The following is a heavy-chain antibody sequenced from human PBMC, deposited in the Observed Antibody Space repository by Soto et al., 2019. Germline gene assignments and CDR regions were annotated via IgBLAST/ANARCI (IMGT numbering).Heavy chain of an antibody. CDR3: ARHLTYCSAGSCYSDFPYYGMDV. Sequence: PSETLSLTCTVSGGSISSSSYYWVWIRQPPGKGLEWIGSIFYSGSTYYNPSLKSRVTISVDTSKNQFSLKLSSVTAADTAVYYCARHLTYCSAGSCYSDFPYYGMDVWGQGTTVTVSS. J-gene: IGHJ6*02. D-gene: IGHD2-15*01. CDR1: GGSISSSSYY. V-gene: IGHV4-39*01. CDR2: IFYSGST.